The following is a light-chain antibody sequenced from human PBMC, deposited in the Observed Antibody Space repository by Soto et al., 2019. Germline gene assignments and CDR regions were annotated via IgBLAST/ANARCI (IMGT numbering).Light chain of an antibody. J-gene: IGLJ1*01. Sequence: QSALTQPASVSGSPGQSITISCTGTSSDIGGYNSVSWYQQHPRKAPKLMIYEVTNRPSGISNRFSGSKSGNTASLTISGLQAEDEADYYCSSYTRGNTYVFGTGTKVTGL. CDR3: SSYTRGNTYV. CDR1: SSDIGGYNS. CDR2: EVT. V-gene: IGLV2-14*01.